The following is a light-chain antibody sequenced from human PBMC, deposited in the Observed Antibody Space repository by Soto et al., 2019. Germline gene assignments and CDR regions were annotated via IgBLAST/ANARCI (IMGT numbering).Light chain of an antibody. V-gene: IGKV3-20*01. CDR2: GAS. CDR3: QQYGSSPLT. J-gene: IGKJ4*01. Sequence: EIVLTQSPGTLSLSPGERATLSCRASQSVSSSYLAWYQQTPGQAPRLLIYGASSRATGSPDRFSGSGSGTDFTLTISRLEPEDFAVYYCQQYGSSPLTFGGGTKVEIK. CDR1: QSVSSSY.